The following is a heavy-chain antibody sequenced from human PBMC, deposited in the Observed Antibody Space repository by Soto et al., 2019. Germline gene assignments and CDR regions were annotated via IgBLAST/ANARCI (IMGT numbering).Heavy chain of an antibody. CDR3: ARSRSRQSVVVRGRFNCWFDP. V-gene: IGHV1-8*01. CDR2: MNPNSGNT. Sequence: ASVKVSCKASGYTFTSYDINWVRQATGQGLEWMGWMNPNSGNTGYAQKFQGRVTMTRNTSISTAYMELSSLRSEDTAVYYCARSRSRQSVVVRGRFNCWFDPWGQGTLVTVSS. J-gene: IGHJ5*02. D-gene: IGHD3-10*01. CDR1: GYTFTSYD.